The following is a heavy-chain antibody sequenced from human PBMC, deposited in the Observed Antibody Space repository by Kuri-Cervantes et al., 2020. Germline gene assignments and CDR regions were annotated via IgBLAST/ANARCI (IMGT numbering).Heavy chain of an antibody. Sequence: LSLTCAASGFTVSSNYMSWVRQAPGKGLEWVSVIYSGGSTYYADSVKGRFTISRDNSKNTLYLQMNSLRAEDTAVYYCARTTRIQLWLMDVWGQGTTVTVSS. CDR1: GFTVSSNY. V-gene: IGHV3-53*01. J-gene: IGHJ6*02. CDR3: ARTTRIQLWLMDV. D-gene: IGHD5-18*01. CDR2: IYSGGST.